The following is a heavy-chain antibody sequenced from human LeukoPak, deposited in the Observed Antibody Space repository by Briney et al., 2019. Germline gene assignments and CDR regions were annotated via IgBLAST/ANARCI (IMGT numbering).Heavy chain of an antibody. V-gene: IGHV5-10-1*01. Sequence: GESLRISCKGSGYSFTSYWISWVRQVPGKGLEWMGRIDPSDSYTNYSPSFQGHVTISADKSISTAYLQWSSLKASDTAMYYCARHRYYYDSSGYYPDFDYWGQGTLVTVSS. J-gene: IGHJ4*02. CDR2: IDPSDSYT. CDR1: GYSFTSYW. CDR3: ARHRYYYDSSGYYPDFDY. D-gene: IGHD3-22*01.